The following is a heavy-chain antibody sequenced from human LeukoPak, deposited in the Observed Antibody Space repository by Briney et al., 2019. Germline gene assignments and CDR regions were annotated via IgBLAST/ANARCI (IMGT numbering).Heavy chain of an antibody. CDR2: INPNSGGT. J-gene: IGHJ6*03. CDR1: GYTFTGYY. D-gene: IGHD3-10*01. V-gene: IGHV1-2*02. Sequence: ASVKVSCKASGYTFTGYYMHWVRQAPGQGLEWMGWINPNSGGTNYAQKFQGRVTMTRDTSISTAYVELSRLRSDDTAVYYCARGDGKELPHHYMDVWGKGTTVTVSS. CDR3: ARGDGKELPHHYMDV.